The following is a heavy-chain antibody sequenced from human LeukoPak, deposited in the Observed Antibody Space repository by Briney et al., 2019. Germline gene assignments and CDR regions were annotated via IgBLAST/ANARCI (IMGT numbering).Heavy chain of an antibody. Sequence: PGGSLRLSCAASGFTFSSYSMNWVRQAPGKGLEWVSSISSSSSYIYYADSVKGRFTISRDNAKNSLYLQMNRLRAEDTAVYYCARDSYGSGSVSRGMDVWGKGTTVTVSS. CDR1: GFTFSSYS. CDR3: ARDSYGSGSVSRGMDV. J-gene: IGHJ6*04. V-gene: IGHV3-21*01. D-gene: IGHD3-10*01. CDR2: ISSSSSYI.